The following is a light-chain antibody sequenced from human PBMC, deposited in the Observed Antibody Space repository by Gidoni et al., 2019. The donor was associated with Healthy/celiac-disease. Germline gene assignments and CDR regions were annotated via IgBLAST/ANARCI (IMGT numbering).Light chain of an antibody. CDR1: QSVLYSSNNKNY. J-gene: IGKJ4*01. CDR2: WAS. CDR3: QQYYSTPPT. Sequence: DIVMTQAQDPLAVSLGERATINCKSSQSVLYSSNNKNYLAWYQQKPGQPPKLLIYWASTRESGVPDRFSGSGSGTDFTLTISSLQAEDVAVYYCQQYYSTPPTFGGGTKVEIK. V-gene: IGKV4-1*01.